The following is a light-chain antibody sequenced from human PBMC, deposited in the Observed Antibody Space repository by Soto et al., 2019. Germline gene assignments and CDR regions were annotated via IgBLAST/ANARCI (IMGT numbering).Light chain of an antibody. J-gene: IGKJ2*01. CDR2: AAS. CDR3: HQYDKAPQT. CDR1: QYMTRTY. Sequence: EIVLMQSPGTLSLSPGERATLSCRASQYMTRTYIAWYQQKPGQAPRLLIYAASNRATGIPDKFSGSGSGADYSLTISRLEPEDSAVYYCHQYDKAPQTFGQGTKVDIK. V-gene: IGKV3-20*01.